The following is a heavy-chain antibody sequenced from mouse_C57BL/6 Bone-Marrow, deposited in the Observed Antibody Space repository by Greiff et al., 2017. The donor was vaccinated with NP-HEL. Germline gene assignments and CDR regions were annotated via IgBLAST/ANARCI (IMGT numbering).Heavy chain of an antibody. CDR3: ARRYGSSPFYAMDY. CDR2: ISSGSSTI. D-gene: IGHD1-1*01. J-gene: IGHJ4*01. V-gene: IGHV5-17*01. Sequence: DVMLVESGGGLVKPGGSLKLSCAASGFTFSDYGMHWVRQAPEKGLEWVAYISSGSSTIYYADTVKGRFTISRDNAKNTLFLQMTSLRSEDTAMYYCARRYGSSPFYAMDYWGQGTSVTVAS. CDR1: GFTFSDYG.